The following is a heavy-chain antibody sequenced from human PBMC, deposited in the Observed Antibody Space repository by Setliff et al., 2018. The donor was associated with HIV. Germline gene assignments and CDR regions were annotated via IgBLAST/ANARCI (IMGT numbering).Heavy chain of an antibody. D-gene: IGHD4-17*01. Sequence: GASVKVSCKASGGTFSSYAISWVRQAPGQGLEWMGGIIPIFGTANYAQKFQGRVTITTDESTGTAYMELSSLRSEDTAVYYCARDGDGYGDYESYYYMDVWGKGTTVTVSS. J-gene: IGHJ6*03. CDR1: GGTFSSYA. V-gene: IGHV1-69*05. CDR3: ARDGDGYGDYESYYYMDV. CDR2: IIPIFGTA.